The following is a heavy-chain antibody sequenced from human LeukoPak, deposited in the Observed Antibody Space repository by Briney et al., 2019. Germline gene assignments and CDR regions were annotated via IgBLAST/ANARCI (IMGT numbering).Heavy chain of an antibody. Sequence: GGSLRLSCAASGFTFSSYSMNWVRQAPGKGLEWVSSISSSSSYIYYADSVKGRFTISRDNAKNSLYLQMNSLRAEDTAVYYCATSNGRYYGSGSYYPNWGQGTLVTVSS. CDR1: GFTFSSYS. CDR3: ATSNGRYYGSGSYYPN. D-gene: IGHD3-10*01. J-gene: IGHJ4*02. CDR2: ISSSSSYI. V-gene: IGHV3-21*01.